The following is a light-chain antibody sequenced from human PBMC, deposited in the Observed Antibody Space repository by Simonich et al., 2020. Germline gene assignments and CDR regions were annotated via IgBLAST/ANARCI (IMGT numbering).Light chain of an antibody. J-gene: IGKJ2*01. V-gene: IGKV3-15*01. CDR2: GAS. CDR3: QQYNNWPYT. Sequence: EIVMTQCPATLSVSPGERATLSCRASQSVSSNLAWYQQKPGQAPRLLIYGASTRATGIPARVSGSGSGTEFTLTISSLQSEDFAVYYCQQYNNWPYTFGQGTKLEIK. CDR1: QSVSSN.